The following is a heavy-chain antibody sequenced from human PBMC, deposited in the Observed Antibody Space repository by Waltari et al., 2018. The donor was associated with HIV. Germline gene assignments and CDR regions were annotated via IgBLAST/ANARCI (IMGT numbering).Heavy chain of an antibody. CDR2: ISAYNGNT. CDR3: ARDKGASDTYKAEYFQH. D-gene: IGHD1-20*01. V-gene: IGHV1-18*01. Sequence: VMSESEMKPPGAYGKVSCKPNGHTLTSYGISWLRMAPGQGFEWVGWISAYNGNTNYAQKFRGRVTLTTDTSTSTAYMELRGLRHEDTAIYYCARDKGASDTYKAEYFQHWGRGTLVSVSA. CDR1: GHTLTSYG. J-gene: IGHJ1*01.